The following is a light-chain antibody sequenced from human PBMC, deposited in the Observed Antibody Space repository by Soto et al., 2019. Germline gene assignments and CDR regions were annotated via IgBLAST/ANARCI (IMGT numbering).Light chain of an antibody. CDR2: AAS. Sequence: DIHMTQSPSSLSASVGDRVTITCRASQAMSNYLAWYQQKPGKVPKLLIYAASSLQSGVPSRFNGSGSGTHFTLTITSLQADDFATYCCQQYDKYWTCGQGTKV. CDR1: QAMSNY. V-gene: IGKV1-27*01. CDR3: QQYDKYWT. J-gene: IGKJ1*01.